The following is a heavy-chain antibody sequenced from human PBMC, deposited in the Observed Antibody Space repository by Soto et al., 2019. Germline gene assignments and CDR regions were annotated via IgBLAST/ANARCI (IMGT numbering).Heavy chain of an antibody. CDR1: GFTFSSYG. CDR3: AKSIAAAGIPPYYFDY. CDR2: ISYDGSNK. Sequence: QVQLVESGGGVVQPGRSLRLSCAASGFTFSSYGMHWVRQAPGKGLEWVAVISYDGSNKYYADSVNGRFTISRDNSKNTLYLQMNSLRAEDTAVYYCAKSIAAAGIPPYYFDYWGQGTLVTVSS. D-gene: IGHD6-13*01. J-gene: IGHJ4*02. V-gene: IGHV3-30*18.